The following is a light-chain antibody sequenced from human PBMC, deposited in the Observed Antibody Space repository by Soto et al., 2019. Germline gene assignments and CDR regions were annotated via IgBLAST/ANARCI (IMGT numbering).Light chain of an antibody. J-gene: IGLJ2*01. V-gene: IGLV3-21*02. CDR2: DDS. CDR1: NIGSKR. Sequence: VVTQPPSVSVAPGQTTRITCGGNNIGSKRVHWYQQRPGQAPVLVVYDDSDRPSGIPERFSGSNSGNTATLAISRVEAGDEADYYCQVWDSRNDRMIFGGGTKLTVL. CDR3: QVWDSRNDRMI.